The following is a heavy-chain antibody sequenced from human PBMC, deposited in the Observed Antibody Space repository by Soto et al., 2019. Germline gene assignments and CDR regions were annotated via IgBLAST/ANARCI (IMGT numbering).Heavy chain of an antibody. D-gene: IGHD6-13*01. CDR1: GGTFSSDA. CDR2: IIPIFGTA. V-gene: IGHV1-69*01. CDR3: ARDGGVGIAAAGLFDY. Sequence: QVQLVQSGAEVKKPGSSVKVSCKASGGTFSSDAISWVRQAPGQGLEWMGGIIPIFGTANYAQKFQGRVTITADESTSTAYMELSSLRSEDTAVYYCARDGGVGIAAAGLFDYWGQGTLVTVSS. J-gene: IGHJ4*02.